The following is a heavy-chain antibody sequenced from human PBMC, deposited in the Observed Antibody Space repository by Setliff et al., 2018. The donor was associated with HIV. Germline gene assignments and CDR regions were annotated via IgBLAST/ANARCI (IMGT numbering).Heavy chain of an antibody. CDR3: ATARPGARFDV. J-gene: IGHJ4*02. Sequence: ASVKVSCKASGYTFTSYGFNWVRQAPGQGLEWMGWISAYNGNTNYAQKLQGRVTMTTDTSTSTAYMELRSLRSDDTAVYYCATARPGARFDVWGQGTLVTVSS. CDR2: ISAYNGNT. V-gene: IGHV1-18*01. CDR1: GYTFTSYG. D-gene: IGHD6-6*01.